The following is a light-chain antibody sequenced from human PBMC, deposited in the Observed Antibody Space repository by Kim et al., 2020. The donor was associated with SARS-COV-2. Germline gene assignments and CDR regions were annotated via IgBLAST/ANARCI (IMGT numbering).Light chain of an antibody. CDR1: QTVRRIQ. V-gene: IGKV3-20*01. CDR2: GAA. Sequence: GERATLSSRPRQTVRRIQLAWYPQKPGQAPRLRIYGAASRATSIPDRFSCSGSGTDFTLTISRLEPEDFALYYWQQYGSSPPLTFGGGTKVDIK. J-gene: IGKJ4*01. CDR3: QQYGSSPPLT.